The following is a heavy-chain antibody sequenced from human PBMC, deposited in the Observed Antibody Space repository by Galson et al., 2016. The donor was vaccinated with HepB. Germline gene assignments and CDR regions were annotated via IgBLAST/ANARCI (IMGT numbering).Heavy chain of an antibody. D-gene: IGHD3-22*01. CDR1: GFTFSNYGL. J-gene: IGHJ2*01. Sequence: SLRLSCAASGFTFSNYGLSWVRQAPGKGLEWIGQIYHSGTTNYNPSLKSRVTMSVDKSNKQFSLNLRSVTAADTAVYYCASYYDNDYWYFDLWGRGTLVTVSS. CDR2: IYHSGTT. V-gene: IGHV4-4*02. CDR3: ASYYDNDYWYFDL.